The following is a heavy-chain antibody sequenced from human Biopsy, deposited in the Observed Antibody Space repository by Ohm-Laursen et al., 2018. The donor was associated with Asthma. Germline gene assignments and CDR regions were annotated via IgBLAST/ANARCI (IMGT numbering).Heavy chain of an antibody. CDR1: GFTFSSYG. CDR3: ACQSSGPDFWSGYYYFDY. J-gene: IGHJ4*02. V-gene: IGHV3-30*03. D-gene: IGHD3-3*01. Sequence: SLRLSCAASGFTFSSYGMHWVRQAPGKGLEWVAVISYDGRNKYYADSVKGRFTISRDNSKNTLYLQMNSLRAEDTAVYYCACQSSGPDFWSGYYYFDYWGQGTLVTVSS. CDR2: ISYDGRNK.